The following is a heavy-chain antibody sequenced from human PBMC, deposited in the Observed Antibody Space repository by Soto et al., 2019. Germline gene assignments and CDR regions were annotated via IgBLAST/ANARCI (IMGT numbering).Heavy chain of an antibody. CDR3: AREIAVAGTRYFQH. V-gene: IGHV4-34*01. Sequence: QVQLQQWGAGLLKPSETLSLTCAVYGGSFSGYYWSWIRQPPGKGLEWIGEINHSGSTNYNPSLKSRVTISVDTSKNQFSLKLSSVTAADTAVYYCAREIAVAGTRYFQHWGQGTLVTVSS. CDR2: INHSGST. CDR1: GGSFSGYY. D-gene: IGHD6-19*01. J-gene: IGHJ1*01.